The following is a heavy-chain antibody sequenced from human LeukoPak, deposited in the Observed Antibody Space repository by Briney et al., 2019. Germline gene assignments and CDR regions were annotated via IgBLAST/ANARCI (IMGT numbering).Heavy chain of an antibody. D-gene: IGHD3-10*01. CDR2: INHSGST. V-gene: IGHV4-34*01. J-gene: IGHJ4*02. CDR1: GGSFSAYY. Sequence: SETLSLTCAVYGGSFSAYYWSWIRQPPGKGLEWIGEINHSGSTNYNPSLKSRVTISVDTSKNQFSLKLSSVTAADTAVYYCASTAAYGSGSGWGQGTLVTVSS. CDR3: ASTAAYGSGSG.